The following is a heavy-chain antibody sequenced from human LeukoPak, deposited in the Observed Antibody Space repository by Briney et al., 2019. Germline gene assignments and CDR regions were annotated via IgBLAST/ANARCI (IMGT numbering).Heavy chain of an antibody. CDR1: GYTFTSYA. CDR2: INAGNGNT. V-gene: IGHV1-3*01. J-gene: IGHJ4*02. Sequence: ASVKVSCKASGYTFTSYAMHWVRQAPGQRLEWMGSINAGNGNTKYSQKFQGRVTITRDTSASTAYMELSSLRSEDTAVYYCARQMAEEQTAYYYDSSGYYDYWGQGTLVTVSS. D-gene: IGHD3-22*01. CDR3: ARQMAEEQTAYYYDSSGYYDY.